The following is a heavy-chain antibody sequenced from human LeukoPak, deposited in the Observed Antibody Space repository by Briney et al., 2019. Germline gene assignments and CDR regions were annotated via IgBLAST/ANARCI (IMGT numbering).Heavy chain of an antibody. CDR1: GGTFSSYA. Sequence: SVKVSCKASGGTFSSYAISWVRQAPGQGLEWMGGIIPIFGTANYARKFQGRVTITADESTSTAYMELSSLRSEDTAVYYCATPGPGSYYALGLAFDIWGQGTMVTVSS. J-gene: IGHJ3*02. CDR2: IIPIFGTA. V-gene: IGHV1-69*13. CDR3: ATPGPGSYYALGLAFDI. D-gene: IGHD1-26*01.